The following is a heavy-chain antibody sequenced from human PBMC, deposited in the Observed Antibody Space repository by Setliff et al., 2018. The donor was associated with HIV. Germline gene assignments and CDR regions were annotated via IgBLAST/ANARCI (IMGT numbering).Heavy chain of an antibody. CDR2: ISSSSSTI. J-gene: IGHJ6*03. Sequence: PGGSLRLSCAASGFTFSGYSMNWVRRAPGKGLEWVSCISSSSSTIYYADSVKGRFTISRDNAKNSLYLQMNSLRAEDTAVYYCARDKSHDSSGYKSGYYFYYMDVWGKGTTVTVSS. CDR1: GFTFSGYS. CDR3: ARDKSHDSSGYKSGYYFYYMDV. V-gene: IGHV3-48*01. D-gene: IGHD3-22*01.